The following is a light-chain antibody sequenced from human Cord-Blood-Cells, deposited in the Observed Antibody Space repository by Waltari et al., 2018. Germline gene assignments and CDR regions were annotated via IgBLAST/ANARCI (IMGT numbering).Light chain of an antibody. CDR3: QQRSNWPYT. CDR2: DAS. J-gene: IGKJ2*01. V-gene: IGKV3D-11*02. CDR1: QSVSSY. Sequence: EIVLTQSPATLSLSPGERATLSCRASQSVSSYLAWYQQKPGQAPRLLIYDASNRATGIPARFSGSGPGTDFTVTISSLEPEDFAVYYCQQRSNWPYTFGQGTKLEIK.